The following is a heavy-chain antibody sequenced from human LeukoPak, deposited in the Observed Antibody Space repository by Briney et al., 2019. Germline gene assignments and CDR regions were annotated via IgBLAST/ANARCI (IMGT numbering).Heavy chain of an antibody. D-gene: IGHD3-10*01. CDR2: ISAYNGNT. Sequence: EASVKVSCKASGYTFTSYGISWVRRAPGQGLEWMGWISAYNGNTNYAQKLQGRVTMTTDTSTSTAYMELRSLRSDDTAVYYCARDLGITTVRGVPRFDYWGQGTLVTVSS. V-gene: IGHV1-18*01. J-gene: IGHJ4*02. CDR3: ARDLGITTVRGVPRFDY. CDR1: GYTFTSYG.